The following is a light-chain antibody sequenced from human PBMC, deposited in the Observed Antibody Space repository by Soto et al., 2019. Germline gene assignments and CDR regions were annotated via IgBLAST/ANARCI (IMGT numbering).Light chain of an antibody. CDR3: QQANTFPLT. J-gene: IGKJ3*01. CDR2: AVS. CDR1: QGIYNW. V-gene: IGKV1D-12*01. Sequence: DIQMTQSPSSVSASVGDRVTITCRASQGIYNWLAWYQQKPGKAPKLLISAVSNLQSGVPSRFSGSGYGTDFTLTISSLQPEDFATYYYQQANTFPLTLGPGTKVDIK.